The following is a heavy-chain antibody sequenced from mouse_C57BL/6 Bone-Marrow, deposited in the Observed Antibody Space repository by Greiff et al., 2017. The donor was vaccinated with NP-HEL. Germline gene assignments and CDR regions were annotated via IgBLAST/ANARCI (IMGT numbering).Heavy chain of an antibody. CDR3: ARTLFAY. CDR2: IDPSDSYT. CDR1: GYTFTSYW. Sequence: QVQLQQPGAELVRPGTSVKLSCKASGYTFTSYWMHWVKQRPGQGLEWIGVIDPSDSYTNYNQKFKGKATLTVDTASSTAYMQLSSLTSEESAVYYCARTLFAYWGQGTLVTVSA. J-gene: IGHJ3*01. V-gene: IGHV1-59*01.